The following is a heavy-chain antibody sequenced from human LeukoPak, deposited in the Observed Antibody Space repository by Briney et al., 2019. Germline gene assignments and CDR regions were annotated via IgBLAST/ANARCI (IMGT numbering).Heavy chain of an antibody. V-gene: IGHV3-23*01. D-gene: IGHD4-23*01. Sequence: GGSLRLSCVASGFTFSNYDMSWVRQAPVKGLEWVSSLTTDGGSTEYADSVKGRFTISRDNSKNTLYLQMNSLRAEDTALYYCAKSLVRWAFDYWGQGTLVTVSS. CDR1: GFTFSNYD. CDR3: AKSLVRWAFDY. CDR2: LTTDGGST. J-gene: IGHJ4*02.